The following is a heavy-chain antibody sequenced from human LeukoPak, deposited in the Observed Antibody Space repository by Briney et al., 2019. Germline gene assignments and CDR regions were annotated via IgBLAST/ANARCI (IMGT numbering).Heavy chain of an antibody. CDR2: ISSSGSTI. CDR1: GFTFSTYS. J-gene: IGHJ6*03. D-gene: IGHD3-10*01. Sequence: GGSLRLSCAASGFTFSTYSMNWVRQAPGKGLEWVSYISSSGSTIYYADSVKGRFTISRDNSKNTLYLQMNSLRAEDTAVYYCASGMILWFGAYYYYYMDVWGKGTTVTVSS. V-gene: IGHV3-48*01. CDR3: ASGMILWFGAYYYYYMDV.